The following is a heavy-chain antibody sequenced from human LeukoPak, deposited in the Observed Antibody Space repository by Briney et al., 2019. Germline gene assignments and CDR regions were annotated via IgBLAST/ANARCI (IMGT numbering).Heavy chain of an antibody. CDR2: IRSKANSYAT. CDR3: TRLGARIAVACYFDY. J-gene: IGHJ4*02. CDR1: GFTFSGSA. V-gene: IGHV3-73*01. D-gene: IGHD6-19*01. Sequence: GGSLRLSCAASGFTFSGSAMHWVRQASGKGLEWVGRIRSKANSYATAYSASGKGRFTISRDDSKNTAYLQMNSLKTEDTAVYYCTRLGARIAVACYFDYWGQGTLVTVSS.